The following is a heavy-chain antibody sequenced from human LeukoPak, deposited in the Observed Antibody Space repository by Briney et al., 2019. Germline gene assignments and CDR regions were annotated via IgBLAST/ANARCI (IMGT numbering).Heavy chain of an antibody. CDR2: ISGGGDIT. Sequence: GGSLRLSCAASGFNFANHAMSWVRQTPGKGLEWVSAISGGGDITYYADSVTGRFTISRDNSKDTLFLEMHSLRPGDTAVYYCVREDTPATANYWGQGTLVTISS. D-gene: IGHD2-21*02. J-gene: IGHJ4*02. CDR1: GFNFANHA. CDR3: VREDTPATANY. V-gene: IGHV3-23*01.